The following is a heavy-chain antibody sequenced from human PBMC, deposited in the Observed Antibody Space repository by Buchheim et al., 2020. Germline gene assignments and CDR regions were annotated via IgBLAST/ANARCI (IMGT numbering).Heavy chain of an antibody. D-gene: IGHD5-12*01. Sequence: QVQLVESGGGVVQPGRSLRLSCAASGFTFSSYAMHWVRQAPGKGLEWVAVISYDGSNKYYADSVKGRFTISRDNSKNTLYLQMNNLRAEDTAVYYCARAPLRDIVATFLDYWGQGTL. CDR3: ARAPLRDIVATFLDY. CDR1: GFTFSSYA. V-gene: IGHV3-30-3*01. CDR2: ISYDGSNK. J-gene: IGHJ4*02.